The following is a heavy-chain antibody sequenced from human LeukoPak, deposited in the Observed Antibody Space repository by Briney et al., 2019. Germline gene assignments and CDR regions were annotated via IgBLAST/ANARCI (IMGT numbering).Heavy chain of an antibody. V-gene: IGHV3-23*01. CDR2: ITGGGTT. CDR3: AKDRHWLALDD. Sequence: GRSLRLSCAASGFTFSSYAMHWVRQAPGKGLEWVSGITGGGTTYYADSVKGRVTISRDNSKNTLYLQMNSLRAEDTAVYYCAKDRHWLALDDWGQGTLVTVSS. CDR1: GFTFSSYA. J-gene: IGHJ4*02. D-gene: IGHD6-19*01.